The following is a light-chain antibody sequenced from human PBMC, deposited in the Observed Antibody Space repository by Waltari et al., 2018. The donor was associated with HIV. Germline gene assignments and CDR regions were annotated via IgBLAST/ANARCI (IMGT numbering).Light chain of an antibody. J-gene: IGKJ2*01. CDR3: MQALQTPDT. Sequence: DLVMTQSPLFLPVTPGESAPMSFSSSQCLLHSHGYNYLDGYLQKPGQSPQLRIYLGSNRASGVPDRFSCTGSGTDFTLKISRVEAEDVWVYYCMQALQTPDTFGQGTKLEIK. V-gene: IGKV2-28*01. CDR2: LGS. CDR1: QCLLHSHGYNY.